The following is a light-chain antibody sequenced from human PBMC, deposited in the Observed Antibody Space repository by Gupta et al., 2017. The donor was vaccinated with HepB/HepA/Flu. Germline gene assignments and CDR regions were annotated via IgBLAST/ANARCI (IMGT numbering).Light chain of an antibody. CDR2: RNN. CDR1: SSNSGSNT. CDR3: AEWDDSLNGEV. Sequence: QSVLTQQPSASGTPRQRVTISCSGSSSNSGSNTVNWYQQLPGTAPKLLIYRNNQQPSGVPDRFAGYKAATSASLVISGLQSEDEADYYCAEWDDSLNGEVFGTGTKVTVL. J-gene: IGLJ1*01. V-gene: IGLV1-44*01.